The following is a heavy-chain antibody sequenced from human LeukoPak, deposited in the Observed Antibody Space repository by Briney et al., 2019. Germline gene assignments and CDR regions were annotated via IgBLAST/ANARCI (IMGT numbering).Heavy chain of an antibody. Sequence: GGSLRLSCAASRFTFSDYGMSWVRQAPGKGLEWVSAISGSGGSTYYADSVKGRFTISRDNSKNTLYLQMNSLRAEDTAVYYCAKQSAPYYYGSAAWGQGTLVTVSS. CDR3: AKQSAPYYYGSAA. CDR2: ISGSGGST. J-gene: IGHJ5*02. V-gene: IGHV3-23*01. D-gene: IGHD3-10*01. CDR1: RFTFSDYG.